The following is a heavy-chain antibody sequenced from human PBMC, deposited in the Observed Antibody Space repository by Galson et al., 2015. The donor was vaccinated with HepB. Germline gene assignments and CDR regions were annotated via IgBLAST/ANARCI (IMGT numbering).Heavy chain of an antibody. J-gene: IGHJ3*02. CDR1: GYIFTSYY. CDR3: ARVGKSIAARPGAFDI. CDR2: INPSGGST. Sequence: SVKVSCKASGYIFTSYYMHWVRQAPGQGLEWMGIINPSGGSTSYAQKFQGRVTMTRDTSTSTVYMELSSLRSEDTAVYYCARVGKSIAARPGAFDIWGQGTMVTVSS. D-gene: IGHD6-6*01. V-gene: IGHV1-46*01.